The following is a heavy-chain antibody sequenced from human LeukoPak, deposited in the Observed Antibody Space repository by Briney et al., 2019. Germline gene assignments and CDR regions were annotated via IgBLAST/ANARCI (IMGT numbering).Heavy chain of an antibody. D-gene: IGHD3-22*01. V-gene: IGHV4-4*02. CDR1: GGSISSNNW. CDR3: ARENPSGYYNRPIDY. J-gene: IGHJ4*02. Sequence: SGTLSLTCAVSGGSISSNNWWGWVRQPPGKGLEWIGEIYHSGSPNYNPSLKSRVTISVDTSKNQFSLKLSSVTAADTAIYYCARENPSGYYNRPIDYWGQGTLVTVSS. CDR2: IYHSGSP.